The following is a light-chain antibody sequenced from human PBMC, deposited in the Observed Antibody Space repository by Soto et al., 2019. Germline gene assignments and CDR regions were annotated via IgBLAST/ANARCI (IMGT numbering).Light chain of an antibody. CDR3: CSYTSSSTYV. J-gene: IGLJ1*01. CDR2: DVS. Sequence: ALTQPASVSGSPGQSITISCTGTSSDVGGYNYVSWYQQHPGKAPKLMIYDVSNRPSGVSNRFSGSKPGNTASLTISGLQAEDEADYYCCSYTSSSTYVFGTGTKVTVL. V-gene: IGLV2-14*01. CDR1: SSDVGGYNY.